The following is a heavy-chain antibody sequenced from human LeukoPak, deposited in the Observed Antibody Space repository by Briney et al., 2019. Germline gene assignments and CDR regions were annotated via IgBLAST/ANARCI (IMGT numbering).Heavy chain of an antibody. J-gene: IGHJ4*02. CDR3: ARGDATMVRGVIIIPFDY. CDR1: GYTFTSYD. CDR2: MNTNSGNT. Sequence: ASVKVSCKASGYTFTSYDINWVRQSTRQGLEWVGWMNTNSGNTGYAQKFQGRVTMTRNTSISTAYMELSSLRSEDTAVYYCARGDATMVRGVIIIPFDYWGQGTPVTVSS. D-gene: IGHD3-10*01. V-gene: IGHV1-8*01.